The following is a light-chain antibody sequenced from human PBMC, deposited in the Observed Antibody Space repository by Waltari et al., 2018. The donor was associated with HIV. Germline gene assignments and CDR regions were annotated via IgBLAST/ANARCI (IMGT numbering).Light chain of an antibody. CDR1: QSINKY. Sequence: IQMTQSPASLSASVGDRVTIPCRASQSINKYLNWYQQRPGKAPTLLIFAASDLKSGVPSRFRGSASGTELTLTVSSLQPEDFAIYYCQQTHSTPWTFGQGTKVEIK. CDR3: QQTHSTPWT. V-gene: IGKV1-39*01. CDR2: AAS. J-gene: IGKJ1*01.